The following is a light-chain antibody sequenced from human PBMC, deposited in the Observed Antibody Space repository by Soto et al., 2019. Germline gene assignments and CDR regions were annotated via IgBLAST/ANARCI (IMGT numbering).Light chain of an antibody. V-gene: IGLV1-44*01. CDR1: SSNIGSNT. CDR3: AAWDDSLNAYV. J-gene: IGLJ1*01. CDR2: SIN. Sequence: QSVLTQPPSASGTPGQRVTISCSGSSSNIGSNTVNWYQQLPGTAPKLLIYSINQRPSGVPDRFSGSKSGTSASLAISGLQSEDEADYYCAAWDDSLNAYVFGTGTKLTVL.